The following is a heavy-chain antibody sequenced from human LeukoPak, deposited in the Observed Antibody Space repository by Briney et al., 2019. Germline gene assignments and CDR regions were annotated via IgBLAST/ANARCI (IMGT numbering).Heavy chain of an antibody. CDR3: AKTPYVDIRMVTFDY. CDR2: ISGSGGGT. D-gene: IGHD5-18*01. Sequence: GGSLRLSCAASGFTFSSYAMNWVRQAPGKGLEWVSFISGSGGGTYHVDSVKGRFTISRDNSKNTLYLQMNSLRTEDTAVYYCAKTPYVDIRMVTFDYWGQGALVTVSS. J-gene: IGHJ4*02. CDR1: GFTFSSYA. V-gene: IGHV3-23*01.